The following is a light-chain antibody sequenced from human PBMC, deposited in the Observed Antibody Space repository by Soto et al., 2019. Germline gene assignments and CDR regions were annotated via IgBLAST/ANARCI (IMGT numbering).Light chain of an antibody. Sequence: DIQMTQSPSTLSASVGDRVTITCRASQSISSWSAWYQQKPGKAPKLLIHKASSLESGVPSRFSGSGSGTEFTLTISSLQPDDFATYYCQQYNSYSITFGQGTRLEIK. CDR3: QQYNSYSIT. CDR2: KAS. J-gene: IGKJ5*01. V-gene: IGKV1-5*03. CDR1: QSISSW.